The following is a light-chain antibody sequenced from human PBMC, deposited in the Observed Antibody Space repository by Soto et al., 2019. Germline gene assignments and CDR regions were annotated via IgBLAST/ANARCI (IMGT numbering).Light chain of an antibody. V-gene: IGKV1-39*01. CDR1: QSISSY. Sequence: DIQMTQSPSSLSASVGDRVTITCRASQSISSYLNWYQQKPGKAPKLLIYAASSLQSGVPPRFSGSGSGTDFTLTISSLQPEDFATYYCQQSYSTPYTFGQGTKLEIK. CDR3: QQSYSTPYT. CDR2: AAS. J-gene: IGKJ2*01.